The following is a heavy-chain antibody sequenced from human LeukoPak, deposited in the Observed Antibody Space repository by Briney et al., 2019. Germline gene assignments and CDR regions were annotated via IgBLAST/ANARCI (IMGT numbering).Heavy chain of an antibody. CDR2: ISSGSSYI. Sequence: GGSLRLSCAASGFTFSGYRMNWVRQAPGKGLEWVSSISSGSSYIYYADSVKGRFTISRDNAKNSLYLQMNSLRAEDTAVYYCARRSQNGDYFDYWGQGTLVTVSS. D-gene: IGHD4-17*01. V-gene: IGHV3-21*01. CDR3: ARRSQNGDYFDY. CDR1: GFTFSGYR. J-gene: IGHJ4*02.